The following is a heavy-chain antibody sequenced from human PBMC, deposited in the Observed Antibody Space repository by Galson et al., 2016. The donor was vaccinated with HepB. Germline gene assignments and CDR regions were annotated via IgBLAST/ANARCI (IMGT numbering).Heavy chain of an antibody. CDR1: GFTFSDYA. D-gene: IGHD1-1*01. V-gene: IGHV3-69-1*01. CDR2: ISVYRTI. J-gene: IGHJ4*02. Sequence: SLRLSCAASGFTFSDYAMSWVRQAPGKGLEWVSYISVYRTIYYADSVKGRFTISRDNARNSLYLQMNTLRADDTAVYYCARSVEGHFDYWGQGILVTVSS. CDR3: ARSVEGHFDY.